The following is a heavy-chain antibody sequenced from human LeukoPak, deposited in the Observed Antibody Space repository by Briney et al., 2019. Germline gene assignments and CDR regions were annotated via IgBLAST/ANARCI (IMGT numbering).Heavy chain of an antibody. CDR3: TTDDYGDLDY. CDR1: GFTFSSYA. D-gene: IGHD4-17*01. CDR2: IKSKTGGGTT. V-gene: IGHV3-15*01. Sequence: GGSLRLSCAASGFTFSSYAMSWVRQAPGKGLEWVGRIKSKTGGGTTDYAAPVKGRFTISRDDSKNTLYLQMNSLKTEDTAVYYCTTDDYGDLDYWGQGTLVTVSS. J-gene: IGHJ4*02.